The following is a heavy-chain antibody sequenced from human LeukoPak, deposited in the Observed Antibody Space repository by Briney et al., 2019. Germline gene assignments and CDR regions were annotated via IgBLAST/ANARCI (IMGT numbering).Heavy chain of an antibody. Sequence: GGSLRLSCAASGFTFSNYGMLWVRQAPGKGLEWVAFIWFDGSNEHYADSVQGRFTFSRDNSNNTLYLQMNSLRAEDTAVYYCARDVKRGYGDYIDYWGQGTLVTVSS. CDR1: GFTFSNYG. CDR2: IWFDGSNE. J-gene: IGHJ4*02. CDR3: ARDVKRGYGDYIDY. D-gene: IGHD4-17*01. V-gene: IGHV3-33*01.